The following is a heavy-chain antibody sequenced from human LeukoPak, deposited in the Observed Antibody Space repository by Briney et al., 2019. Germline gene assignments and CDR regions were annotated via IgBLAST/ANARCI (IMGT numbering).Heavy chain of an antibody. J-gene: IGHJ4*02. CDR2: ISGSGGST. D-gene: IGHD3-10*01. CDR1: RLIFSSHA. Sequence: PGGSLRLSCAASRLIFSSHAMSWVRQAPGKGLEWVSAISGSGGSTYYADSVKGRFTISRDNSKNTLYLQMNSLRAEDTAVYYCAKDSGFRGLSVSDFDYWGQGTLVTVSS. V-gene: IGHV3-23*01. CDR3: AKDSGFRGLSVSDFDY.